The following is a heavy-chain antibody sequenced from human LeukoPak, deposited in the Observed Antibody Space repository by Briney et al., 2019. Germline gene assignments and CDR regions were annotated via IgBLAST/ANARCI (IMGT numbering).Heavy chain of an antibody. CDR1: GFTFSDDW. Sequence: PGGSLRLSCAASGFTFSDDWMNWVRQAPGKGLEWVSAITGSGGYTYYADSVKGRFTISRDDSKNTLYLQMNSLRAEDTAVYYCAKENSGKYPDYWGQGTLVTVSS. V-gene: IGHV3-23*01. J-gene: IGHJ4*02. D-gene: IGHD1-26*01. CDR2: ITGSGGYT. CDR3: AKENSGKYPDY.